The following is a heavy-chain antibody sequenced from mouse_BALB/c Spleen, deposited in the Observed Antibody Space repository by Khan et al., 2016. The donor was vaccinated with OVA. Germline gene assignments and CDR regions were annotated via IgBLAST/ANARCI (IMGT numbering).Heavy chain of an antibody. CDR1: GYSITSDYA. V-gene: IGHV3-2*02. D-gene: IGHD1-1*01. CDR3: ARVYGGDFDY. Sequence: EVQLQESGPGLVKPSQSLSLTCTVTGYSITSDYAWNWIRQFPGNKLEWMGYISYSGNTNYNPSHKSRISITRDTSENQFFLQLNSVTTEDTATYYCARVYGGDFDYWGQGTTLTVSS. J-gene: IGHJ2*01. CDR2: ISYSGNT.